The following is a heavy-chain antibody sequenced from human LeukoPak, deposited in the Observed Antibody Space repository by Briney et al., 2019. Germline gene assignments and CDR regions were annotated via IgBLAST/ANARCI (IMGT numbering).Heavy chain of an antibody. CDR2: ISYDGSNK. J-gene: IGHJ4*02. V-gene: IGHV3-30*04. CDR3: ARDLGLQLDY. CDR1: GFTFSSYA. Sequence: GGSLRLSCAASGFTFSSYAMHWVRQAPGKGLEWVAVISYDGSNKYYADSVKGRFTISRDNSKNTLYLQMNSLRAEDTAVYYCARDLGLQLDYWGQGTLVTVSS. D-gene: IGHD4-11*01.